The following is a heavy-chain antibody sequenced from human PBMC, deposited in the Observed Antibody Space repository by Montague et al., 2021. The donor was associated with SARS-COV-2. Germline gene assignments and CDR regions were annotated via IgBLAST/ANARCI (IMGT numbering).Heavy chain of an antibody. CDR2: ISISSSYI. CDR1: GFTFSSYC. J-gene: IGHJ5*02. Sequence: SLRLSCAASGFTFSSYCMNWVRQAPGKGLVWVSSISISSSYIYYADSVKGRFTISRDNAKNSLYLQMNSLRAEDTAVYYCARDPSTIFGVVTLPWGQGTLVTVSS. V-gene: IGHV3-21*01. CDR3: ARDPSTIFGVVTLP. D-gene: IGHD3-3*01.